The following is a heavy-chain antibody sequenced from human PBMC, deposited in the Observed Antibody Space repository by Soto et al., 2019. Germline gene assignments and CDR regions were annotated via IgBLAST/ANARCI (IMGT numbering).Heavy chain of an antibody. V-gene: IGHV4-34*01. Sequence: SETLSLTCAVYGGSFSGYYWSWIRQPPGKGLEWIGEINHSGSTNYNPSLKSRVTISVDTSKNQFSLKLSSVTAADTAVYYCARRSITGTTGWFDPSGQGTLVTVSS. D-gene: IGHD1-20*01. J-gene: IGHJ5*02. CDR2: INHSGST. CDR3: ARRSITGTTGWFDP. CDR1: GGSFSGYY.